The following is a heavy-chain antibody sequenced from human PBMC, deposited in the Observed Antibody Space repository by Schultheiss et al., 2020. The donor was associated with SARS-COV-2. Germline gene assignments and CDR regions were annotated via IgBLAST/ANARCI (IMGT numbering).Heavy chain of an antibody. CDR1: GGSISRGGYY. J-gene: IGHJ5*02. CDR2: IYYTGST. V-gene: IGHV4-61*08. Sequence: SETLSLTCTVSGGSISRGGYYWSWIRQHPGKGLEWIGFIYYTGSTNYNPSLKSRVIISIDTSENQFSLKLSSVTAADTAVYYCARASVFLSFDPWGQGVLVTVSS. D-gene: IGHD3-16*02. CDR3: ARASVFLSFDP.